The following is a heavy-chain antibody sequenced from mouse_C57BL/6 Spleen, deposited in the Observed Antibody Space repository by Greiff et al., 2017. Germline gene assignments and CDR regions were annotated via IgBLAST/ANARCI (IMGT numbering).Heavy chain of an antibody. CDR2: ISSGGSCT. CDR3: ARQNYYGSSYRYMDV. J-gene: IGHJ1*03. D-gene: IGHD1-1*01. V-gene: IGHV5-6*01. CDR1: GFTFSSYG. Sequence: EVQLVESGGDLVKPGASLKLSCAASGFTFSSYGMSWVRQTPDTRLEWVATISSGGSCTYYPDSVKGRFTISRDTAKNTLYLQMSSLTSEDKAMDYCARQNYYGSSYRYMDVWGTGTTVTVSS.